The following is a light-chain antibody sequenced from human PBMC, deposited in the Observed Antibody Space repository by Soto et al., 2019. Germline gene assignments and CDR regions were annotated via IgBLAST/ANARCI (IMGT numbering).Light chain of an antibody. Sequence: QSALTQPASVSGSPGQSITISCTGTSSDVGGYKYVSWYQQHPGKAPKLMIYEVSNRPSGISNRFSGSKSGNTASLTISGLQAEDEAEYYCSSYAGTYSVVFGGGTKVTVL. J-gene: IGLJ2*01. V-gene: IGLV2-14*01. CDR1: SSDVGGYKY. CDR3: SSYAGTYSVV. CDR2: EVS.